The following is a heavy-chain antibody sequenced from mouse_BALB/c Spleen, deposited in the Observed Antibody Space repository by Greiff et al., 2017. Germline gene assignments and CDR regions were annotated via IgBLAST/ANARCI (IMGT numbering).Heavy chain of an antibody. CDR2: ISSGSSTI. Sequence: EVMLVESGGGLVQPGGSRKLSCAASGFTFSSFGMHWVRQAPEKGLEWVAYISSGSSTIYYADTVKGRFTISRDNPQNTLFLQMTSLRSEDTAMYYCARFYGYGLDYWGQGTTLTVSS. V-gene: IGHV5-17*02. D-gene: IGHD2-2*01. CDR1: GFTFSSFG. CDR3: ARFYGYGLDY. J-gene: IGHJ2*01.